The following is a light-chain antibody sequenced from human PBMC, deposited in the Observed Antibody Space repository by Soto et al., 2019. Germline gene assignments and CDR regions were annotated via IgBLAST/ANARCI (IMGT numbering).Light chain of an antibody. CDR1: QSISSW. Sequence: DIQMTQSPSTLSASVGDRVTITCRASQSISSWLAWYQQKPGKAPKLLIYDASSLESRVPSRFSGSGSGTEFTLTISSLQPDDFATYYCQQYNTYSPWTFGQGTEVDI. J-gene: IGKJ1*01. V-gene: IGKV1-5*01. CDR3: QQYNTYSPWT. CDR2: DAS.